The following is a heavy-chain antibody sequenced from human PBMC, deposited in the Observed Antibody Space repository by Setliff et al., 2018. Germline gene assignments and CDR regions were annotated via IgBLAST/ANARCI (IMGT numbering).Heavy chain of an antibody. CDR2: IYHSGST. V-gene: IGHV4-30-4*08. D-gene: IGHD4-17*01. CDR3: ARVRNDYPYYIDS. J-gene: IGHJ4*02. Sequence: SETLSLTCTVSGYSISRGNYYWSWIRQPPGKGLEWIGYIYHSGSTDYNPSLQSRVSISLDTSQSQFSLRLSSVTAADTALYFCARVRNDYPYYIDSWGQGTLVTVS. CDR1: GYSISRGNYY.